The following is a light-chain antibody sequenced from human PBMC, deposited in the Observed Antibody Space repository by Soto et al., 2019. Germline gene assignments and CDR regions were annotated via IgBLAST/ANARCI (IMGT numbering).Light chain of an antibody. Sequence: QSVLTQPPSASGSPGQSVTISCTGTSSDVGAYIFVSWYQQHPGKAPKLMVYDVNRRPPGVPDRFFGSKSGNTASLTVSGLQAEDEADYYCCSYAGGYTHAVFGGGTKLTVL. J-gene: IGLJ2*01. V-gene: IGLV2-8*01. CDR1: SSDVGAYIF. CDR2: DVN. CDR3: CSYAGGYTHAV.